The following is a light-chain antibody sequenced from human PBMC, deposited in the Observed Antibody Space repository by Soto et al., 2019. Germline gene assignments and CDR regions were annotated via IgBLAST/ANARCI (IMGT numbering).Light chain of an antibody. J-gene: IGLJ2*01. CDR3: CSYAGSNNFVV. CDR2: EVN. Sequence: QSALTQPPSASGSPGQSVTFSCTGTSSDVGGYNYVSWYQQHPGKAPKLMIYEVNKRPSGVPDRFSGSKSGNTASLTVSGLQAEDEADYYCCSYAGSNNFVVFGGGTKLTVL. CDR1: SSDVGGYNY. V-gene: IGLV2-8*01.